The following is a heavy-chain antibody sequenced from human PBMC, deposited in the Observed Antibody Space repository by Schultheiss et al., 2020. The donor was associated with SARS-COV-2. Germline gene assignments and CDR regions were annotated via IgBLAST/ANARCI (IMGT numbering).Heavy chain of an antibody. J-gene: IGHJ6*02. Sequence: GGSLRLSCAASGFTFSSYWMSWVRQAPGKGLEWVANIKQDGSEKYYADSVKGRFTISRDNSKNTLYLQMNSLRAEDTAVYYCARETGGDYYYGMDVWGQGTTVTVSS. CDR3: ARETGGDYYYGMDV. CDR1: GFTFSSYW. D-gene: IGHD1-14*01. CDR2: IKQDGSEK. V-gene: IGHV3-7*01.